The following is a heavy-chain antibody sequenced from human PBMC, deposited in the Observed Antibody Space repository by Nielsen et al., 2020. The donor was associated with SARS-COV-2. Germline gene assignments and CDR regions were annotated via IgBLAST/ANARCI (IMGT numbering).Heavy chain of an antibody. Sequence: GESLKISCAASGFTFSSYAMHWVRQAPGKGLEWVAVISYDGNNKYYADSVKGRFTISRDNSKNTLYLQMNSLRAEDTAVYYCARAHDSSGYNFDYWGQGTLVTVSS. CDR3: ARAHDSSGYNFDY. CDR2: ISYDGNNK. CDR1: GFTFSSYA. J-gene: IGHJ4*02. D-gene: IGHD3-22*01. V-gene: IGHV3-30-3*01.